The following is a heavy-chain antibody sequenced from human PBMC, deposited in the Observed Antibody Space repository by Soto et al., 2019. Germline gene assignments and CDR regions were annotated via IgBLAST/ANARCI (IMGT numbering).Heavy chain of an antibody. CDR1: GFSISRYW. J-gene: IGHJ4*02. CDR2: KKQDGSEE. Sequence: GGSLRLSCAASGFSISRYWMSWVRQAPGKGLEWVADKKQDGSEEYYVDSVKGRFTVSRDNAKNSLYLQLTSLRVEDTALYYCARGGFSYGTGIEHWGQGT. D-gene: IGHD5-18*01. V-gene: IGHV3-7*01. CDR3: ARGGFSYGTGIEH.